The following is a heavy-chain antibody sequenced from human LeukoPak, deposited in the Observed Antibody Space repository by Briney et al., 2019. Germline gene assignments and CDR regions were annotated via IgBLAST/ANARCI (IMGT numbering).Heavy chain of an antibody. Sequence: PSQTLSLTCTVSGGSISSGSYYWSWIRQPAGKGLEWIGRIYTSGSTNYNPSLKSRVTISVDTSKNQFSLKLSSVTAADTAVYYCARDSLSSGYYYRHPHDAFDIWGQGTMVTVSS. CDR3: ARDSLSSGYYYRHPHDAFDI. D-gene: IGHD3-22*01. V-gene: IGHV4-61*02. CDR2: IYTSGST. J-gene: IGHJ3*02. CDR1: GGSISSGSYY.